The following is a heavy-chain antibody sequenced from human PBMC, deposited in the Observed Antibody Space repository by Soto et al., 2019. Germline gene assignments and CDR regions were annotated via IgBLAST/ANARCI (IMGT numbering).Heavy chain of an antibody. V-gene: IGHV4-34*01. D-gene: IGHD3-10*01. CDR3: ARGPSITMVRGVADY. Sequence: QVQLQQWGAGLLKPSETLSLTCAVYGGSFSGYYWSWIRQPPGKGLEWIGEINHSGSTNYNPSLKSRVTISVDTSKNPFALKLISVTAADTAVYYCARGPSITMVRGVADYWGQGTLVTVSS. CDR2: INHSGST. CDR1: GGSFSGYY. J-gene: IGHJ4*02.